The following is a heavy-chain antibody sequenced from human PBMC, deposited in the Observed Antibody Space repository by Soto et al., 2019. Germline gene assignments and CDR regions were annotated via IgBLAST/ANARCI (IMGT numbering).Heavy chain of an antibody. Sequence: EVQLVESGGGLVQPGRSLRLSCAASGFTFDDYAMHWVRQAPGKGLEWVSGISWNSGSIGYADSVKGRFTISRDNAKNSLYLQMNSLRAEDTALYYCARVRSDYFDYWGQGTLVTVSS. CDR1: GFTFDDYA. CDR2: ISWNSGSI. J-gene: IGHJ4*02. V-gene: IGHV3-9*01. CDR3: ARVRSDYFDY.